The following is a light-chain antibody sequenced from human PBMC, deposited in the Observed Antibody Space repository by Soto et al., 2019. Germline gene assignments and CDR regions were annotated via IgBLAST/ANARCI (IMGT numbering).Light chain of an antibody. J-gene: IGLJ2*01. Sequence: QLVLTQPPSVSGAPGQRVTISCTGSSSNIGAGYDVHWYQQLPGTAPKLLIYGNSNRPSGVPDRFSGSKSGTSASLAITGLQAEDEADYYCQSYDSSLSGYVVFGGGTTLTVL. CDR3: QSYDSSLSGYVV. V-gene: IGLV1-40*01. CDR1: SSNIGAGYD. CDR2: GNS.